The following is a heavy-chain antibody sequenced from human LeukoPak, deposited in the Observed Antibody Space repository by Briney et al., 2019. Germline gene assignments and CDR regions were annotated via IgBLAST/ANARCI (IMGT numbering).Heavy chain of an antibody. CDR2: IYYNGST. J-gene: IGHJ4*02. Sequence: PSETLSLTCTVSGGSISGSSYYWGWIRQPPGKGLEWIGSIYYNGSTYYNPSLKSRVTISVDTSKNQFSLKLSSVTAADTAVFYCASRPITMVRGVTNDYWGQGTLVTVSS. D-gene: IGHD3-10*01. V-gene: IGHV4-39*01. CDR3: ASRPITMVRGVTNDY. CDR1: GGSISGSSYY.